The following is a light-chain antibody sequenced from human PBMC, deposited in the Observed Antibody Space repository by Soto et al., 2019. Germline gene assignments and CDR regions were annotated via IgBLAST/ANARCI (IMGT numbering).Light chain of an antibody. Sequence: DIQMTQSPSTLSASVGDRVTITCRASQSIDTWLAWYQQKPGKAPKVLIYKASRLQSGVPSRFSGSGSGTEFTITISGLQPDDFAPYYCQQYHSYSYTFGQGTDLEIK. V-gene: IGKV1-5*03. J-gene: IGKJ2*01. CDR2: KAS. CDR3: QQYHSYSYT. CDR1: QSIDTW.